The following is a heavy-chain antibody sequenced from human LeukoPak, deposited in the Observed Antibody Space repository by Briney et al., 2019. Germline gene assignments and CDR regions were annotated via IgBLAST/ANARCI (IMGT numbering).Heavy chain of an antibody. D-gene: IGHD4-17*01. V-gene: IGHV3-73*01. CDR2: IRSKANSYAT. J-gene: IGHJ4*02. CDR1: GFTFSSYA. CDR3: TANYGDSDY. Sequence: GRSLRLSCAASGFTFSSYAMHWVRQASGKGLEWVGRIRSKANSYATAYAASVKGRFTISRDDSKNTAYLQMNSLKTEDTAVYYCTANYGDSDYWGQGTLVTVSS.